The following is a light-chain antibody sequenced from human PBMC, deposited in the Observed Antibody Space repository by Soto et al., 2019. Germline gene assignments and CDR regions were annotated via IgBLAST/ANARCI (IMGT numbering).Light chain of an antibody. CDR2: GVS. Sequence: EIVLTQSPGTLSLSPGERATLSCRASQSISSSFLAWYQQRPGQAPRLLIHGVSSKAAGIPDRFSGSGSGTDFTLTINRLEPEDFALYFSQQYGSSPFTFGPGTQLEIK. J-gene: IGKJ3*01. V-gene: IGKV3-20*01. CDR1: QSISSSF. CDR3: QQYGSSPFT.